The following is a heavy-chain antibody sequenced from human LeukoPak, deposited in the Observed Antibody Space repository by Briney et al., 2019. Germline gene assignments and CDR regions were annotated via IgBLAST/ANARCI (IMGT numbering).Heavy chain of an antibody. Sequence: ASVKVSCKASGYTFTGYYMHWVRQAPGQGLEWMGLINPNSGGTNYAQKFQGRVTITTDESTSTAYMELSSLRSEDTAVYYCARASYYYDSSGYYYWGQGTLVTVSS. D-gene: IGHD3-22*01. CDR1: GYTFTGYY. CDR2: INPNSGGT. CDR3: ARASYYYDSSGYYY. V-gene: IGHV1-2*06. J-gene: IGHJ4*02.